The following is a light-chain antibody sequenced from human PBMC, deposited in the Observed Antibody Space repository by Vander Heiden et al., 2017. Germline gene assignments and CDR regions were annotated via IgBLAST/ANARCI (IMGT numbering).Light chain of an antibody. V-gene: IGLV3-10*01. J-gene: IGLJ2*01. CDR1: ALPTKY. CDR2: EDN. CDR3: YSTDSSGKRGV. Sequence: SYDLTQPPSVSVSPGQTARITCSGDALPTKYAYWNQQKSGQAPVVVIYEDNKRPSGIPERFSGSSSGTMATFTISGAQVEDEADYYCYSTDSSGKRGVFGGGTKLTVL.